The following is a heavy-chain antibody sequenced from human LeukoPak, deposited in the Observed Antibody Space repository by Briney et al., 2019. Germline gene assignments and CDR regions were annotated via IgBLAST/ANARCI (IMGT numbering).Heavy chain of an antibody. CDR2: INPNSGGT. CDR3: ARADRLDGSPYLIGP. D-gene: IGHD1-26*01. CDR1: GYSFTDYY. V-gene: IGHV1-2*02. Sequence: ASVKVSCKTSGYSFTDYYMHWVRQAPGQGLEWMGWINPNSGGTSTAQKFQGRITMTRDTSITTVYMEVSWLTSDDTAIYYCARADRLDGSPYLIGPWGQGTLDTVSS. J-gene: IGHJ5*02.